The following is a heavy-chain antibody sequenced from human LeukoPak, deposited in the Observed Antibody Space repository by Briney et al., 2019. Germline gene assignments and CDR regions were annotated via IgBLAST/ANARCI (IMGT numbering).Heavy chain of an antibody. D-gene: IGHD5-12*01. CDR1: GGSFSGYY. CDR2: INHSGST. V-gene: IGHV4-34*01. J-gene: IGHJ6*03. CDR3: ASVPSWPYYYMDV. Sequence: SETLSLTCAVYGGSFSGYYWSWIRQPPGKGLEWIGEINHSGSTNYNPSLKSRVTISVDTSKNQFSLKLSSVTAADTAVYYCASVPSWPYYYMDVWGKGTTVTVSS.